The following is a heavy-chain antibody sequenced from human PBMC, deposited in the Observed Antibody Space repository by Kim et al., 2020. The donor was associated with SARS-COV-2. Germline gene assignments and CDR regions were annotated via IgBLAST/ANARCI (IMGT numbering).Heavy chain of an antibody. J-gene: IGHJ3*02. CDR2: IIPIFGTA. V-gene: IGHV1-69*13. D-gene: IGHD6-13*01. CDR3: ARENSSSWSGDAIDI. Sequence: SVKVSCKASGGTFSSYEISWVRQAPGQGLEWMGGIIPIFGTANYAQKFQGRVTITADESTSTAYMELSSLRSEDTAVYYCARENSSSWSGDAIDIWGQGTMVTVSS. CDR1: GGTFSSYE.